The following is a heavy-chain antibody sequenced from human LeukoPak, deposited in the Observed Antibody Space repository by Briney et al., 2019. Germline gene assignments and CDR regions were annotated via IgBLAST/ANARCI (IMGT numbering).Heavy chain of an antibody. CDR2: ISSSSSYI. CDR1: GFTFSSYS. CDR3: ARDDVYCSGGSRYYYYGMDV. V-gene: IGHV3-21*01. J-gene: IGHJ6*02. Sequence: GGSLRLSCAASGFTFSSYSMNWVRQAPGKGLEWVSSISSSSSYIYYADSVKGRFTISRDNAKNSLYLQMNSLRAEDTAVYYCARDDVYCSGGSRYYYYGMDVWGQGTTVTVSS. D-gene: IGHD2-15*01.